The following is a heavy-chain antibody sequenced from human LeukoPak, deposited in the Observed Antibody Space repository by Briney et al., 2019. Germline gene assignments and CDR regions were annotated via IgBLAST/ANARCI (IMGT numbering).Heavy chain of an antibody. J-gene: IGHJ4*02. D-gene: IGHD5-18*01. CDR2: IKQDGSEK. CDR1: GFTFITYW. Sequence: GGSLRLSCAASGFTFITYWMSRVRQAPGKGLEWVANIKQDGSEKYYVDSVKGRFTISRDNAKNSLYLQMNSLIAEDTAVYYCARDLSGVTGYTYGRGIDYWGQGTLVTVSS. V-gene: IGHV3-7*01. CDR3: ARDLSGVTGYTYGRGIDY.